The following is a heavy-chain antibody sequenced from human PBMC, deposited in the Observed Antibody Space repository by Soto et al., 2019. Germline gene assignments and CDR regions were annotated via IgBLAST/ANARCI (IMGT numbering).Heavy chain of an antibody. CDR1: GFTFSSYA. CDR3: AKDPGYYDSSGYLALLDY. CDR2: ISGSGGST. V-gene: IGHV3-23*01. J-gene: IGHJ4*02. Sequence: GGSLRLSCAASGFTFSSYAMSWVRQAPGKGLEWVSAISGSGGSTYYADSVKGRFTISRDKSKNTLYLQMNRLRAEDTAVYYCAKDPGYYDSSGYLALLDYWGQGTLVTVLL. D-gene: IGHD3-22*01.